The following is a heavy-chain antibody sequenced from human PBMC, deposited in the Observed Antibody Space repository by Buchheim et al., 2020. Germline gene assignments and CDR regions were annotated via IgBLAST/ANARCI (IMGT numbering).Heavy chain of an antibody. CDR2: ISYDGSNK. CDR3: AKDLESHEWSVGFDY. V-gene: IGHV3-30*18. J-gene: IGHJ4*02. D-gene: IGHD3-3*01. CDR1: GFTFSSYG. Sequence: QVQLVESGGGVVQPGRSLRLSCAASGFTFSSYGMHWVRQAPGKGLEWVAVISYDGSNKYYADSVKGRFTISRDNSKNTLYLQMNSLRAEDTAVYYCAKDLESHEWSVGFDYWGQGTLVTVSS.